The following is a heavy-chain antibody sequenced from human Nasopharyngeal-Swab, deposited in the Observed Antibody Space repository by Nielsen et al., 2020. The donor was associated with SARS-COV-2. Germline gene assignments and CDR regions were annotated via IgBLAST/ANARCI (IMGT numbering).Heavy chain of an antibody. D-gene: IGHD5-18*01. Sequence: SETLSLTCTVSDGSISSSTYYWAWIRQPPGKGLEWMGSIYYSGSTHYNPSLKSRVTISADTSKNQFSLKLRSVTAADTAVYYCARQGPYDSYGPSKVWGQGTTVTVSS. CDR3: ARQGPYDSYGPSKV. V-gene: IGHV4-39*01. CDR2: IYYSGST. CDR1: DGSISSSTYY. J-gene: IGHJ6*02.